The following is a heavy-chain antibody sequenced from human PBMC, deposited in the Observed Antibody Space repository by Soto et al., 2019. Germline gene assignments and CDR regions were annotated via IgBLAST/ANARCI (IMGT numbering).Heavy chain of an antibody. CDR1: GGTFSPYT. V-gene: IGHV1-69*04. CDR3: ARDYSHTVTTGFDY. J-gene: IGHJ4*02. Sequence: SVKVSCKASGGTFSPYTVNWVRQAPGQGLEWMGRIIPFLGVTNYAQKLQGRVTMTTDTSTSTAYMELRSLRSADTAVYYCARDYSHTVTTGFDYWGQGTLVTVSS. D-gene: IGHD4-4*01. CDR2: IIPFLGVT.